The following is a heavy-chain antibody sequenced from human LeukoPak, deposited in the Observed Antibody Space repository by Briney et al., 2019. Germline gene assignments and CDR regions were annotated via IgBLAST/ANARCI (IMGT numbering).Heavy chain of an antibody. CDR3: ARTYCGGDCRGYYYHYYMDV. CDR2: IYTSGST. D-gene: IGHD2-21*02. V-gene: IGHV4-61*02. CDR1: GGSISSGSYY. Sequence: SETLSLSCTVSGGSISSGSYYWSWIRQPAGKGLEWIGRIYTSGSTNYNPSLKSRVTISVDRSKNQFSLKLRSVTAADTAVYYCARTYCGGDCRGYYYHYYMDVWGKGTTVTISS. J-gene: IGHJ6*03.